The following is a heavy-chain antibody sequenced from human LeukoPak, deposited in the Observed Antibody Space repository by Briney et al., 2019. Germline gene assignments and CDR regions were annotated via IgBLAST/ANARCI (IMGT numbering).Heavy chain of an antibody. D-gene: IGHD2-2*01. CDR2: ISYDGSNK. J-gene: IGHJ6*02. Sequence: PGGSLRLSCAASGFTFSSYGMHWVRQAPGKGLEWVAVISYDGSNKYYADSVKGRFTISRDNSKNTLYLQMNSLRAEDTAVYYCAKDPSAAMSYYYYGMDVWGQGTTVTVSS. V-gene: IGHV3-30*18. CDR1: GFTFSSYG. CDR3: AKDPSAAMSYYYYGMDV.